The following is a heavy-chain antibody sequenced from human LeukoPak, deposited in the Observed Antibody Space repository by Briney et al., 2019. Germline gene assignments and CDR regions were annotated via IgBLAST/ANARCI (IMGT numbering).Heavy chain of an antibody. V-gene: IGHV3-30*02. CDR1: GFTFSSYG. Sequence: GGSLRLSCAASGFTFSSYGMHWVRQAPGKGLEWVAFIRYDGSNKYYADSVKGRFTISRDNSKNTLYLQMNSLRAEDTAVYYCAKEADFWSGYRLGYWGQGTLVTVSS. J-gene: IGHJ4*02. D-gene: IGHD3-3*01. CDR3: AKEADFWSGYRLGY. CDR2: IRYDGSNK.